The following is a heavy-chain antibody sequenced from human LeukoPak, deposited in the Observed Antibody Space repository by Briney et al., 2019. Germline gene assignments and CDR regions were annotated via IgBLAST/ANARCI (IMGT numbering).Heavy chain of an antibody. J-gene: IGHJ4*02. CDR2: INPSGGST. CDR3: ARDLGIVVVVAATPGVDY. CDR1: GYTFTSYY. D-gene: IGHD2-15*01. V-gene: IGHV1-46*01. Sequence: ASVKDSCKASGYTFTSYYMHWVRQAPGQGLEWMGIINPSGGSTSYAQKLQGRVTMTRDTSTSTVYMELCSLRSEDTAVYYCARDLGIVVVVAATPGVDYWGQGTLVTVSS.